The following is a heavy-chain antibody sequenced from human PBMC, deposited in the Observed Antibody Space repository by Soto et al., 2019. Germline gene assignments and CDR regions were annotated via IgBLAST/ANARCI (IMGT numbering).Heavy chain of an antibody. CDR3: ARVYCSTTTCHVQAFDS. CDR1: GFTFSSYA. D-gene: IGHD2-2*01. Sequence: EVQLVESGGGLAQPGGSVRLSCAASGFTFSSYAMNWVRQAPGKTLEWVSYISSAGDSSYYADSVKSRFTISRDNAKNSLYLQMNSLRVEDTAVYYCARVYCSTTTCHVQAFDSWGQGTLVTVSS. J-gene: IGHJ4*02. V-gene: IGHV3-48*03. CDR2: ISSAGDSS.